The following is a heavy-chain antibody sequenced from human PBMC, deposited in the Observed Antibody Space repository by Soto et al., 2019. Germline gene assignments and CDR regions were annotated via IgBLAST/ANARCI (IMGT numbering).Heavy chain of an antibody. D-gene: IGHD7-27*01. Sequence: QVQLVESGGGVVQPGRSLRLSCAASGFTFSSYNMEWVLQAPGKGLEWVIVLSFHGSNQYYADAVKGRFTISRDNSKNTVFLQMNSLRDEDTAVYYCAREVGKFYYHYGMDVWGQGTTVTVFS. V-gene: IGHV3-30-3*01. CDR1: GFTFSSYN. CDR2: LSFHGSNQ. J-gene: IGHJ6*02. CDR3: AREVGKFYYHYGMDV.